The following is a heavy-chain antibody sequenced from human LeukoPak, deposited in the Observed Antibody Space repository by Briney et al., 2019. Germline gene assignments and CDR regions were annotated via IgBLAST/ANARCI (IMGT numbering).Heavy chain of an antibody. V-gene: IGHV3-23*01. CDR3: AQDLAWGAFDH. J-gene: IGHJ4*02. CDR2: ISPSGGGT. Sequence: GGSLRLSCAASGFTFDDYGMSWVRQAPGKGLEWVSGISPSGGGTYYADSVKGRFTISRDDSKNTLSLQMNSLRVEDTAVYYCAQDLAWGAFDHWGQGTLVTVSS. CDR1: GFTFDDYG. D-gene: IGHD7-27*01.